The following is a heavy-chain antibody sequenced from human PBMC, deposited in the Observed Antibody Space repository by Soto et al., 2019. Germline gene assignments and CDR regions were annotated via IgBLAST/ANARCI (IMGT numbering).Heavy chain of an antibody. CDR1: GFTFSTHD. CDR3: AKGLDTGWYFFDR. J-gene: IGHJ4*02. Sequence: QLLESGGGLVQPGGSLRVSCAASGFTFSTHDMSWVRQAPGKGLEWVSTMSTSGGTYYADSVKGRFTISRDNSKKTLYLQMDSLRAEDTAVYYCAKGLDTGWYFFDRWGQGTLVTVSS. V-gene: IGHV3-23*01. D-gene: IGHD6-19*01. CDR2: MSTSGGT.